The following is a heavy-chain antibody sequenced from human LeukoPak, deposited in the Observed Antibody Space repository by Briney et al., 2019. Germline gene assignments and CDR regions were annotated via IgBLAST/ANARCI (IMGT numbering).Heavy chain of an antibody. V-gene: IGHV1-18*01. J-gene: IGHJ4*02. CDR3: AREYWDGYNPNYFDY. CDR1: GYTFTSYG. CDR2: ISAYNGNT. Sequence: GASVKVSCTASGYTFTSYGISWVRQAPGQGLEWMGWISAYNGNTNYAQKLQGRVTMTTDTSTSTAYMELRSLRSDDTAVYYCAREYWDGYNPNYFDYWGQGTLVTVSS. D-gene: IGHD5-24*01.